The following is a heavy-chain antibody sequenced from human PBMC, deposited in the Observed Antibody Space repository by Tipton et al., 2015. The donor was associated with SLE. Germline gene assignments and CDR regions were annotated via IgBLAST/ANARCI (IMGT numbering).Heavy chain of an antibody. Sequence: TLSLTCTVSGGSISSGGHYWSWIRQHPEKGLEWIGYIYYSGSTYYNPSLKSRLSISVDTSKNQFSLKLSSVTAADTAVYYCASSHGYYFDYWGQGTLVTVSS. CDR2: IYYSGST. V-gene: IGHV4-31*03. CDR3: ASSHGYYFDY. CDR1: GGSISSGGHY. J-gene: IGHJ4*02.